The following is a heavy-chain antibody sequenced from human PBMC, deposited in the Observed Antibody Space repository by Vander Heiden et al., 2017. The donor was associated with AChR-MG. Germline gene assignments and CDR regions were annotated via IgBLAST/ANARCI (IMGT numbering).Heavy chain of an antibody. J-gene: IGHJ4*02. D-gene: IGHD3-16*02. CDR3: AKGLSVPYGY. CDR1: GFTFSSYG. V-gene: IGHV3-30*18. Sequence: QVQLVESGGGVVQPGRSPRLSCAASGFTFSSYGMHWVRQAPGKGLEWVAVISYDGSNKYYADSVKGRFTISRDNSKNTLYLQMNSLRAEDTAVYYCAKGLSVPYGYWGQGTLVTVSS. CDR2: ISYDGSNK.